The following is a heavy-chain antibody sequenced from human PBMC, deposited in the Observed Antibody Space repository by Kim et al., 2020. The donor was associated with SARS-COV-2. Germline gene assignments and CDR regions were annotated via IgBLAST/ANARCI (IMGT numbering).Heavy chain of an antibody. D-gene: IGHD3-10*01. J-gene: IGHJ5*02. CDR3: ARDQGSPFGELLSNWFDP. CDR2: INAGNGNT. Sequence: ASVKVSCKASGYTFTSYAMHWVRQAPGQRLEWMGWINAGNGNTKYSQKFQGRVTITRDTSASTAYMELSSLRSEDTAVYYCARDQGSPFGELLSNWFDPWGQGTLVTVSS. CDR1: GYTFTSYA. V-gene: IGHV1-3*01.